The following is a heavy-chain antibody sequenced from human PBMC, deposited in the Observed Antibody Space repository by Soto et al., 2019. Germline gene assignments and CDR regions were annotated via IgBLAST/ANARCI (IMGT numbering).Heavy chain of an antibody. J-gene: IGHJ3*02. D-gene: IGHD1-20*01. CDR1: GFTFSSYP. CDR2: ISGNGDST. Sequence: EVQLLESGGGLVQPGGSLRLSCAASGFTFSSYPMTWVCQAPGKGLEWVSTISGNGDSTYYADSVKGRFTISRDNPKNTLYLQMNSLRAEDTAVYYCAKDRYPRGAFDIWGQGTMVTVSS. V-gene: IGHV3-23*01. CDR3: AKDRYPRGAFDI.